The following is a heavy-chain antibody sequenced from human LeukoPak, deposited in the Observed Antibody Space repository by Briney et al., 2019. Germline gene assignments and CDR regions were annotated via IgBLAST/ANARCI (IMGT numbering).Heavy chain of an antibody. CDR1: GFTFSSYS. J-gene: IGHJ5*02. CDR3: ARDPRPGIAAAAKSQFDP. V-gene: IGHV3-21*01. D-gene: IGHD6-13*01. CDR2: ISSSSSYI. Sequence: PEGSLRLSCAASGFTFSSYSMNWVRQAPGKGLEWVSSISSSSSYIYYADSVKGRFTISRDNAKNSLYLQINSLRAEDTAVYYCARDPRPGIAAAAKSQFDPWGQGTLVTVSS.